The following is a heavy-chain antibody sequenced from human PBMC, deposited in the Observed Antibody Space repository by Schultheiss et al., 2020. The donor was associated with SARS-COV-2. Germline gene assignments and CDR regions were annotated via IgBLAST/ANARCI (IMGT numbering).Heavy chain of an antibody. CDR1: GFTFSSYW. J-gene: IGHJ6*02. Sequence: GGSLRLSCAASGFTFSSYWMSWVRQAPGKGLEWVSAISGSGGSTYYADSVKGRFTISRDNSKNTLYLQMNSLRAADTAVYYCAKDLDYGDYGKASFYGMDVWGQGTTVTVSS. D-gene: IGHD4-17*01. CDR2: ISGSGGST. CDR3: AKDLDYGDYGKASFYGMDV. V-gene: IGHV3-23*01.